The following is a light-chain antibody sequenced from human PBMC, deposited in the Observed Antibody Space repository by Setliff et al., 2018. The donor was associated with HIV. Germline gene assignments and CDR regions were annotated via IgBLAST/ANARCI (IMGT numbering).Light chain of an antibody. V-gene: IGLV7-43*01. CDR3: LLYYGGAQLV. CDR1: TGAVTSGYY. J-gene: IGLJ2*01. CDR2: NTN. Sequence: QAVVTQEPSLTVSPGGTVTLTCASSTGAVTSGYYPNWFQQKPGQAPRALIYNTNNKHSWTPARFSGSLLGGKAALTLSGVQPEDEAGYYCLLYYGGAQLVFGGGTKVTVL.